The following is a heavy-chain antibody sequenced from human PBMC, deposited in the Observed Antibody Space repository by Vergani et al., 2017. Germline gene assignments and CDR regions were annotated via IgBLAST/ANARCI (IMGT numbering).Heavy chain of an antibody. CDR3: ARDGGSYYYSASVGYYYGMDV. J-gene: IGHJ6*02. Sequence: QVQLQESGPGLVKPSETLSLTCTVSGYSISSGYYWGWSRQTPGKGLEWIGSIYHSGSTYYNPSLKIRVTISVDTSKNQFSLKLSSVSAADTAVYYCARDGGSYYYSASVGYYYGMDVWGQGTTVTVSS. CDR2: IYHSGST. D-gene: IGHD3-10*01. CDR1: GYSISSGYY. V-gene: IGHV4-38-2*02.